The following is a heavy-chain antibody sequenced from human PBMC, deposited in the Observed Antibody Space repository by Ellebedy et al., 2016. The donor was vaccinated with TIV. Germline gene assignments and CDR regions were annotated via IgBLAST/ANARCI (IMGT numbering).Heavy chain of an antibody. J-gene: IGHJ4*02. Sequence: PGGSLRLFCAASGFTFPDYAMHWIRQAPGMGLEWVAGINWDSDYFGYADSVKGRFTISRDNAKNSLYLQMNSLRPEDTAFFYFSKVLGSSWYYFDSWGQGTLVTVSA. CDR1: GFTFPDYA. CDR2: INWDSDYF. D-gene: IGHD6-13*01. CDR3: SKVLGSSWYYFDS. V-gene: IGHV3-9*01.